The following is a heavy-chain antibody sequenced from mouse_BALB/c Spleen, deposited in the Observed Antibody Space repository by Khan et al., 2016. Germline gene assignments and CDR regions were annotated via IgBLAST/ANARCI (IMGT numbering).Heavy chain of an antibody. D-gene: IGHD4-1*01. CDR1: GFSLTGYG. CDR2: IWGDGNT. J-gene: IGHJ1*01. V-gene: IGHV2-6-7*01. CDR3: ARDGRTGTNWYFDV. Sequence: QVQLKQSGPGLVAPSQSLSITCTVSGFSLTGYGVNWFRQSPGKGLEWLGMIWGDGNTDYNSALKPRLSISKDNSKSQVFSKLNSLLTDDTARNYCARDGRTGTNWYFDVWGAGTTVTVSS.